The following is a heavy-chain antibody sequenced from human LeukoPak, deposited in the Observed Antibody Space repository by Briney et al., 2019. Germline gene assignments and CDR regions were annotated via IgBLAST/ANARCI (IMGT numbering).Heavy chain of an antibody. D-gene: IGHD3-9*01. Sequence: GGSLRLSCAASGFTFSISWMHWVRQAPGKGLVWVSRINSDWSITTYADSVRGRFTISRDNTKSTLHMQMNSLTSEDTPVYKFARSVHHYDILAGYNKGGAFDMGGEATMVTVSS. CDR2: INSDWSIT. CDR3: ARSVHHYDILAGYNKGGAFDM. J-gene: IGHJ3*02. V-gene: IGHV3-74*01. CDR1: GFTFSISW.